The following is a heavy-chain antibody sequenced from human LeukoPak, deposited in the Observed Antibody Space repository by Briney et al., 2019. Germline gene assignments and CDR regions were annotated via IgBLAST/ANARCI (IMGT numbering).Heavy chain of an antibody. Sequence: ASVKVSCKASGYTFTSYYMHWVRQAPGQGLEWTGLINPSGGSTSYAQKFQGRVTMTRDTSTSTVYMELSSLRSEDTAVYYCARDRYSYGTTFDYWGQGTLVTVSS. D-gene: IGHD5-18*01. J-gene: IGHJ4*02. V-gene: IGHV1-46*01. CDR1: GYTFTSYY. CDR2: INPSGGST. CDR3: ARDRYSYGTTFDY.